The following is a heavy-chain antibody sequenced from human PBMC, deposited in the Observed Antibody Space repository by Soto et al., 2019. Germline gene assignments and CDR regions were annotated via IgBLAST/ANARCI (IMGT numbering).Heavy chain of an antibody. CDR3: ASLLQGYYYGMDV. CDR2: TRNKANSYTT. V-gene: IGHV3-72*01. CDR1: GFTFSDHY. J-gene: IGHJ6*02. Sequence: EVQLVESGGGLVQPGGSLRLSCAASGFTFSDHYMDWVRQAPGEGLEWVGRTRNKANSYTTEYAASVKGRFTISRDDSKNSLYLQMNSLKTEDTAVYYCASLLQGYYYGMDVWGQGTTVTVSS.